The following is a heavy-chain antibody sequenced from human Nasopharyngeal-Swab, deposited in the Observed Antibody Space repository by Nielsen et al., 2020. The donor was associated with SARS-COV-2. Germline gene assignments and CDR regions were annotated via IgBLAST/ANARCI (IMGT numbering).Heavy chain of an antibody. CDR1: GFNFNQYY. CDR3: AREPGGIVAPGRHFDP. D-gene: IGHD6-13*01. CDR2: ITPSGGAT. Sequence: ASVKVSCKASGFNFNQYYMHWVRQAPGQGLEWMGVITPSGGATNYARKFQGRVTMTRDPSTSTVYLDLSSLKSEDTAVYFCAREPGGIVAPGRHFDPWGQGTLVTVSS. J-gene: IGHJ5*02. V-gene: IGHV1-46*02.